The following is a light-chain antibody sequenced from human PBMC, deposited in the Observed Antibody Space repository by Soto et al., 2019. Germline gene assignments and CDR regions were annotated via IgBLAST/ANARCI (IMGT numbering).Light chain of an antibody. Sequence: EIVLTQAPGTLSLSPGERATLSCRASQSVSSSYLAWYQQKPGQAPRLLIYGASSRATGIPDRFSGNGSGTDSTLTISRLEPQDFAVYYCQQGFTFGPGTKVDIK. J-gene: IGKJ3*01. V-gene: IGKV3-20*01. CDR2: GAS. CDR1: QSVSSSY. CDR3: QQGFT.